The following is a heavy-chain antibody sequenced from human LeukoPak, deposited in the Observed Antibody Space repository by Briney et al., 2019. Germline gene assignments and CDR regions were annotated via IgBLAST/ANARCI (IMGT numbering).Heavy chain of an antibody. CDR2: IFYTGSA. CDR3: ARRIIAAAAPYMDV. V-gene: IGHV4-59*08. Sequence: PSETLSLTCTVSGGSISSYYWTWIRQPPRKGLEWIGYIFYTGSANYNPSLKSRVTISVDTSKNQFSLKLSSVTAADTAVYYCARRIIAAAAPYMDVWGKGTTVTVSS. CDR1: GGSISSYY. J-gene: IGHJ6*03. D-gene: IGHD6-13*01.